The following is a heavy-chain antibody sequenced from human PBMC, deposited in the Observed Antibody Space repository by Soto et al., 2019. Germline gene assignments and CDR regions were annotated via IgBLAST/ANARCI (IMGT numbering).Heavy chain of an antibody. J-gene: IGHJ3*02. Sequence: QVQLVQSGPEVKKPGASVKVSCKASGYTFTSYGISWVRQAPGQGLEWMGWISTYNGNPNYVQKLQGIVTMTTDTSTSTADMELRSLRSDDTAVFYGARATFYSSSPNNAFDIWGQGTVVTVSS. D-gene: IGHD6-6*01. V-gene: IGHV1-18*01. CDR2: ISTYNGNP. CDR3: ARATFYSSSPNNAFDI. CDR1: GYTFTSYG.